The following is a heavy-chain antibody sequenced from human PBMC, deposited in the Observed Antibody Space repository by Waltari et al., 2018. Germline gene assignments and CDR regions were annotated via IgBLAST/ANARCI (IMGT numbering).Heavy chain of an antibody. Sequence: QVQLQPWGAGLLKPSETLSLTCAVYGGSFSPYYWSWIRQPPGKGLEWIGEINHSGSTKYIPSLKRRVTSAVGTSKNQFSLKLSSVTAADTGWYYCARVAGVITFGGVIVRRPGNAFDIWGQGTMVTVSS. CDR1: GGSFSPYY. D-gene: IGHD3-16*02. CDR2: INHSGST. J-gene: IGHJ3*02. CDR3: ARVAGVITFGGVIVRRPGNAFDI. V-gene: IGHV4-34*01.